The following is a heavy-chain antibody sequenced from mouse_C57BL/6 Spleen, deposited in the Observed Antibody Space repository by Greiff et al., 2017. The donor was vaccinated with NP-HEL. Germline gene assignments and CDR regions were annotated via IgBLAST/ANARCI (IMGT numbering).Heavy chain of an antibody. CDR3: ARGDYYDYPFDY. V-gene: IGHV1-81*01. D-gene: IGHD2-4*01. CDR1: GYTFTSYG. J-gene: IGHJ2*01. CDR2: IYPRSGNT. Sequence: VQLVESGAELARPGASVKLSCKASGYTFTSYGISWVKQRTGQGLEWIGEIYPRSGNTYYNEKFKGKATLTADKSSSTAYMELRSLTSEDSAVYFCARGDYYDYPFDYWGQGTTLTVSS.